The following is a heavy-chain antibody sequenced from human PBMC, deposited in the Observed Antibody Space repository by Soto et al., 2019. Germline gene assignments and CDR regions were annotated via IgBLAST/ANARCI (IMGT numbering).Heavy chain of an antibody. V-gene: IGHV4-59*01. CDR3: ARVQEAGTFIYFYGTAV. Sequence: SETLSLTCTVSGDSISSSFWSWIRQPPGKGLEWIGYFHYSGSTNYNPSLKIRVTISVDTSKNQFSLKLTSVTAADTAVYYCARVQEAGTFIYFYGTAVWGQGTTVTVSS. CDR1: GDSISSSF. D-gene: IGHD6-19*01. CDR2: FHYSGST. J-gene: IGHJ6*02.